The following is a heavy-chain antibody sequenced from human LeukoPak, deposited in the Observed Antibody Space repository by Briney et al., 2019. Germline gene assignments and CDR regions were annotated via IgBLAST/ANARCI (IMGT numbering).Heavy chain of an antibody. D-gene: IGHD3-16*01. CDR2: IYSGDNT. J-gene: IGHJ4*02. CDR1: GFTVSNNY. V-gene: IGHV3-66*02. CDR3: AGRRVLDASFDY. Sequence: SGGSLRLSCAASGFTVSNNYMSWVRQAPGKGLEWVSVIYSGDNTYYVESAKGRFTISRDNSKNTLFLQMNRLRAEDTAVYYCAGRRVLDASFDYWGQGTLVTVSS.